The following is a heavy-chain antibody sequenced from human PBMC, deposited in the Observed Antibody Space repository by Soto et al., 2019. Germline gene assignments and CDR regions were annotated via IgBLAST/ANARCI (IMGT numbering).Heavy chain of an antibody. V-gene: IGHV1-69*13. J-gene: IGHJ4*02. CDR1: GGTFSSYA. CDR3: ARGVAGGYTCLDY. CDR2: TIPIFGTA. Sequence: ASVKVSCKASGGTFSSYAINWVRQAPGQGLEWMGGTIPIFGTADYAQKFQGRVTITADESTSTAYMELRSLRSEDTAMYYCARGVAGGYTCLDYWGQGTLVTVSS. D-gene: IGHD3-22*01.